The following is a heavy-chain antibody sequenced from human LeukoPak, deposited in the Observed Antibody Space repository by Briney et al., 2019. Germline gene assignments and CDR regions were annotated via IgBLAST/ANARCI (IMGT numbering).Heavy chain of an antibody. CDR3: ARDSSGYQ. CDR1: GFTFSTYW. CDR2: IKEDGSEK. D-gene: IGHD3-22*01. V-gene: IGHV3-7*01. J-gene: IGHJ4*02. Sequence: GGSLRLSCAASGFTFSTYWMSWVRQPPGKGRERVANIKEDGSEKYYGDSVSGGFNISRDNVKPSLYLQMNSLRAEDTAVYYCARDSSGYQWGQGPLVTVSS.